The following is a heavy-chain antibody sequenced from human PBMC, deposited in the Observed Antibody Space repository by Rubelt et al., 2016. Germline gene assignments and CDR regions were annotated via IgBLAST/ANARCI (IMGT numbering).Heavy chain of an antibody. Sequence: QVQLVESGGGAVQPGRSLRLSCAASRFVFSTYAMHWVRQAPGKGLEWVALISYNGNNEYYAGSVKGRFTISRDNSKNTLFLQMNSLRPEDTAIYYCARGHYDSSIVDYWGQGTLVTVSS. CDR3: ARGHYDSSIVDY. CDR1: RFVFSTYA. D-gene: IGHD3-22*01. J-gene: IGHJ4*02. CDR2: ISYNGNNE. V-gene: IGHV3-30*04.